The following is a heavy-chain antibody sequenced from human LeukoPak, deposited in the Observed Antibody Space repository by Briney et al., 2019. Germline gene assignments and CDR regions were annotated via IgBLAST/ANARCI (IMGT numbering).Heavy chain of an antibody. CDR2: ISRNSGRI. Sequence: GGSLRLSCAASGFTVSSNYMSWVRRAPGKGLEWVPGISRNSGRIGYADSVKGRFTISRDNAKNSLYLQMNSLRAEDTALYYCARDPAGTYYDISGWFDPWGQGTLVTVSS. J-gene: IGHJ5*02. V-gene: IGHV3-20*04. D-gene: IGHD3-9*01. CDR3: ARDPAGTYYDISGWFDP. CDR1: GFTVSSNY.